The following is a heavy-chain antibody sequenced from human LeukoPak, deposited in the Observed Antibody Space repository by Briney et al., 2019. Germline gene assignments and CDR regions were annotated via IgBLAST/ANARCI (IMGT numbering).Heavy chain of an antibody. CDR1: GFTFSSYG. D-gene: IGHD5-18*01. CDR3: AKGTAMV. V-gene: IGHV3-30*18. J-gene: IGHJ3*01. CDR2: ISYDGSNK. Sequence: GRSLRLSCAASGFTFSSYGMHWVRQAPGKGLEWVAVISYDGSNKYYADSVKGRFTIFRDNSKNTLYLQMNSLGAEDTAVYYCAKGTAMVWGQGTMVTVSS.